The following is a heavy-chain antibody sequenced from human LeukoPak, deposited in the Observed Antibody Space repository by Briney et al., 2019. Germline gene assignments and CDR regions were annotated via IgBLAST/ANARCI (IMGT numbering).Heavy chain of an antibody. Sequence: GESLKISCKGAAYSFTSYWIVCVRQMPGRDLEWMGIIYPGDSDTRYSPAFQGQVTISADKSICTAYLQWSSLKASDTAMYYCARLYRIMITFGGFFAQPFDYWGQGTLVTVSS. CDR2: IYPGDSDT. CDR3: ARLYRIMITFGGFFAQPFDY. D-gene: IGHD3-16*02. V-gene: IGHV5-51*01. J-gene: IGHJ4*02. CDR1: AYSFTSYW.